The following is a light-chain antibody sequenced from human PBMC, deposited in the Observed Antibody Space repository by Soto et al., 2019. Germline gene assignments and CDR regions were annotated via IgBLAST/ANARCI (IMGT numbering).Light chain of an antibody. CDR1: QGIRHD. CDR3: QQSFVSPYT. CDR2: AAS. Sequence: AMDMTESTPSPSVSVGYRVTLPCRASQGIRHDFGWYQQKPGKAPELLIYAASILQGGVPSRFSASGSGTDFSLTISSLRVEDFGTYYCQQSFVSPYTFGQGTKVDIK. V-gene: IGKV1-6*01. J-gene: IGKJ2*01.